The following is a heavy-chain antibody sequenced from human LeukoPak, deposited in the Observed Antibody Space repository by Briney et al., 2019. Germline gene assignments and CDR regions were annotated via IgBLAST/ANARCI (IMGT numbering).Heavy chain of an antibody. CDR2: IYYSGST. Sequence: SETLSLTCTVSGDSISTSNSYWSWIRQPPGKGLEWIGYIYYSGSTNYNPSLKSRVTISVDTSKNQFSLKLSSVTAADTAVYYCARRGRGANSWFDPWGQGTLVTVSS. CDR3: ARRGRGANSWFDP. CDR1: GDSISTSNSY. D-gene: IGHD1-26*01. V-gene: IGHV4-61*01. J-gene: IGHJ5*02.